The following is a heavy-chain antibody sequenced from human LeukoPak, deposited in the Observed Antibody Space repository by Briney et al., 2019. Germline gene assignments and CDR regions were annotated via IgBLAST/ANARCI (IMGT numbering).Heavy chain of an antibody. CDR3: ARGVSSSWYVGFDY. Sequence: TGGSLRLSCAASGFPFSGYGMHWVRQAPGKGLEWVAVIWYDGSNKYYADSVKGRFTISRDNSKNTLYLQMNSLRAEDTAVYYCARGVSSSWYVGFDYWGQGTLVTVSS. V-gene: IGHV3-33*01. CDR1: GFPFSGYG. J-gene: IGHJ4*02. CDR2: IWYDGSNK. D-gene: IGHD6-13*01.